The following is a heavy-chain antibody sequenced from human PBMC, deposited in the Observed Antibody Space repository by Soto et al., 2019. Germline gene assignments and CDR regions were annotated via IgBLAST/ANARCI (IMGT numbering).Heavy chain of an antibody. CDR1: GFTFSSYA. V-gene: IGHV3-30-3*01. CDR3: ARAGGLLVDY. CDR2: ISYDGSNK. Sequence: QVQLVESGGGVVQPGRSLRLSCAASGFTFSSYAIHWVRQAPGKGLEWVAVISYDGSNKYYADSVKGRFTISRDNSKNTLYLQRNSLRAEDTAVYYCARAGGLLVDYWGQGTLVTVSS. J-gene: IGHJ4*02. D-gene: IGHD1-26*01.